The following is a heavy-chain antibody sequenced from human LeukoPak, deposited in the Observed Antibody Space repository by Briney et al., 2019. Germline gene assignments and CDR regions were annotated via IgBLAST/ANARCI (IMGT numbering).Heavy chain of an antibody. CDR1: GGSISSYY. D-gene: IGHD3-16*01. J-gene: IGHJ4*02. Sequence: SETLSLTCTVSGGSISSYYWSWIRQPPGKGLEWIGYIYYIGTTNYNPSLKSRVTISVDTSKNQFSLKLSSVTAADTAVYYCARVVSLINFDYWGQGMLVTVSS. CDR3: ARVVSLINFDY. V-gene: IGHV4-59*01. CDR2: IYYIGTT.